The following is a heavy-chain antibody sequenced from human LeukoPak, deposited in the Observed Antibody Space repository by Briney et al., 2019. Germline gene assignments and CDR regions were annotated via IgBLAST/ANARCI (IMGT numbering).Heavy chain of an antibody. V-gene: IGHV1-69*13. CDR1: GGTFSSYA. CDR2: IIPIFGTA. Sequence: GASVKVSCKASGGTFSSYAISWVRQAPGQGLEWMGGIIPIFGTANYAQKFQGRVTITADESTSTAYMELSSLRSEDTAVYYCARNRGVVPAAPDFDYWGQGTLVTVSS. D-gene: IGHD2-2*01. J-gene: IGHJ4*02. CDR3: ARNRGVVPAAPDFDY.